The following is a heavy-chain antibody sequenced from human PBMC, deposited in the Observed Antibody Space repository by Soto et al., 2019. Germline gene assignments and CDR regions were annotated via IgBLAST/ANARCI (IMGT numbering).Heavy chain of an antibody. CDR2: IDPSDSYT. V-gene: IGHV5-10-1*01. Sequence: GESRKISCKGSGNSFTSHWISWVRQMPGKGLEWMGRIDPSDSYTNYSPSFQGHVTISVDKSITTAYLQWSSLKASDTAMYYCARLSYYNYGMDVWGQGTTVTVSS. J-gene: IGHJ6*02. CDR1: GNSFTSHW. CDR3: ARLSYYNYGMDV.